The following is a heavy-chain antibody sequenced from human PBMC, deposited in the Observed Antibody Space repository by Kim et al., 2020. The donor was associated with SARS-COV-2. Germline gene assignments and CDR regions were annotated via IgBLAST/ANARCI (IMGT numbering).Heavy chain of an antibody. D-gene: IGHD5-12*01. V-gene: IGHV3-33*06. CDR2: IWYDGSNK. CDR3: AKGRWLQLFLDY. J-gene: IGHJ4*02. Sequence: GGSLRLSCAASGFTFSSYGMHWVRQAPGKGLEWVAVIWYDGSNKYYADSVKGRFTISRDNSKNTLYLQMNSLRAEDTAVYYCAKGRWLQLFLDYWGQGTMVTVSS. CDR1: GFTFSSYG.